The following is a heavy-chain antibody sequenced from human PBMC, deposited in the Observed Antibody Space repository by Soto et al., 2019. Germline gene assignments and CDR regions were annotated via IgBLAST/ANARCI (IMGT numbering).Heavy chain of an antibody. D-gene: IGHD3-10*01. CDR3: ASGELCFGGRYTSPFFHF. CDR2: IYYSGIT. J-gene: IGHJ4*02. CDR1: GGSISSGDYY. Sequence: QVQLQESGPGLVKPSQTLSLTCTVSGGSISSGDYYWSWIRQPPGKGLEWIGYIYYSGITYYNPSLMLRVTIPEDTSNYQFARELSSVTAANTAVYYCASGELCFGGRYTSPFFHFWGQGTLVTVSS. V-gene: IGHV4-30-4*01.